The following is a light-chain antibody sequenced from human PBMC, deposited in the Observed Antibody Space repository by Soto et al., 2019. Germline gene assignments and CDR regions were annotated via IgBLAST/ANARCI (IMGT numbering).Light chain of an antibody. V-gene: IGLV2-14*03. Sequence: QSVLTQPASVSGSPGQSITISCTGTSSDVGAYNFVSWYQHHPGKAPKVVIYDVTNRPSGVSSRFSGSKSGDTASLTISGLQAEDEADYYCSSYTTTYSVVFGGGTKLTVL. J-gene: IGLJ2*01. CDR2: DVT. CDR3: SSYTTTYSVV. CDR1: SSDVGAYNF.